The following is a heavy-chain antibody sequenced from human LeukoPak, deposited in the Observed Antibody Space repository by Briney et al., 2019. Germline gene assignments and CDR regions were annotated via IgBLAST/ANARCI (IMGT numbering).Heavy chain of an antibody. CDR1: GHSISSGYY. CDR3: AGSTSRETFDY. CDR2: IYHTGSI. D-gene: IGHD2-2*01. Sequence: SETLSLTCAVSGHSISSGYYWGWIRQPPGKGLEWIGSIYHTGSIYYNPSLKSRVTISVDTSKNQFSLRLSSVTAADTAVYYCAGSTSRETFDYWGQGTLVTVSS. V-gene: IGHV4-38-2*01. J-gene: IGHJ4*02.